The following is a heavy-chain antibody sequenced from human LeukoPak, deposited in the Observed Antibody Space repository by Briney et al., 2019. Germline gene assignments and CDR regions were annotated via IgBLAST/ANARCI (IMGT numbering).Heavy chain of an antibody. CDR1: GGSISSYY. J-gene: IGHJ6*03. CDR2: IYTSGST. D-gene: IGHD6-13*01. CDR3: ASSGYSSRGGYYYYYYMDV. V-gene: IGHV4-4*07. Sequence: TSETLSLTCTVSGGSISSYYWSWIRQPAGKGLEWIGRIYTSGSTNYNPSLKSRVTMLVDTSKNQFSLKLSSVTAADTAVYYCASSGYSSRGGYYYYYYMDVWGKGTTVTVSS.